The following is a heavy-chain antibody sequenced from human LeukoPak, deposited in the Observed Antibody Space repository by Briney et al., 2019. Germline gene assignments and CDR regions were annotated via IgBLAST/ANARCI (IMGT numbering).Heavy chain of an antibody. V-gene: IGHV3-23*01. Sequence: GGSLRLSCAASGFTFSSYSMNWVRQAPGKGLEWVSGISAAGIINYMDSVKGRFTISRDNSKNTLYLQMTSLRAEDTAMYYCAKRVVGCSSSSCYIALDAWGQGNLVTVSS. J-gene: IGHJ5*02. D-gene: IGHD2-2*02. CDR2: ISAAGII. CDR1: GFTFSSYS. CDR3: AKRVVGCSSSSCYIALDA.